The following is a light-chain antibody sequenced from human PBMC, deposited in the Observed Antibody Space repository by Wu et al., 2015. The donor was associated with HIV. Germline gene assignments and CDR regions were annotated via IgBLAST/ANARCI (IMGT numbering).Light chain of an antibody. CDR3: QQYENSPHT. Sequence: EIVLTQSPATLSLSPGERATLSCRTSQEISSPYLAWFQQRRGQAPRLLIYGTSTRATGIPDRFSGSGSGTDFTLTINGLEPEDFAMYYCQQYENSPHTFGQGTELEIK. J-gene: IGKJ2*01. CDR2: GTS. CDR1: QEISSPY. V-gene: IGKV3-20*01.